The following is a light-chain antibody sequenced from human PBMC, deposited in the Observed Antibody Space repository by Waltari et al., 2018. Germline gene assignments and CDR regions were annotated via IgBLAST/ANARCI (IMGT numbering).Light chain of an antibody. CDR2: EGT. Sequence: QSALTQPASVSGSPGQSITISCAGATSDVVTYSLVSWYQQHPGNPPKLMIHEGTQRPSGISNRFSGSNSDNTASLTISGLQFEDEAYYYCCSYAGSSPVFGGGTRVTVL. J-gene: IGLJ3*02. V-gene: IGLV2-23*01. CDR1: TSDVVTYSL. CDR3: CSYAGSSPV.